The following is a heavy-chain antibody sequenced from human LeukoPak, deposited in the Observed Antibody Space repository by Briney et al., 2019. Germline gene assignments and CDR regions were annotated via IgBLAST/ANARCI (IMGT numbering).Heavy chain of an antibody. CDR2: IHSSGNT. J-gene: IGHJ5*02. CDR3: GRAGRYCSGGSCYGENWFDP. CDR1: GGSISGYY. D-gene: IGHD2-15*01. V-gene: IGHV4-59*01. Sequence: SETLSLTCTVSGGSISGYYWNWIGQPPGKGLEWLGYIHSSGNTRYNPSLRSRVTMSVDTSKNQFSLKLNSVTAADTAVYYCGRAGRYCSGGSCYGENWFDPWGQGTLVTVSS.